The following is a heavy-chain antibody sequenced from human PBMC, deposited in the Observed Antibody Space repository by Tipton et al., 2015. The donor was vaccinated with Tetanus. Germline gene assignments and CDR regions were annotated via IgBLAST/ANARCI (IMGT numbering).Heavy chain of an antibody. J-gene: IGHJ2*01. Sequence: TLSLTCTVSGGSVGSSGYFWGWIRQSPGKGLEWVGSINSGGTTYHNPSLKSRLAISVDTSRNQFSLRLTSVTATDSAVYYCGRHGGSYIAYWCFDLWGRGSPVTVSS. V-gene: IGHV4-39*01. CDR1: GGSVGSSGYF. CDR3: GRHGGSYIAYWCFDL. D-gene: IGHD1-26*01. CDR2: INSGGTT.